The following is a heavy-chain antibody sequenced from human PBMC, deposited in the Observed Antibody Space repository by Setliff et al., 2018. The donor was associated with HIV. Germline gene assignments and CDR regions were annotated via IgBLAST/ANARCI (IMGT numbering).Heavy chain of an antibody. J-gene: IGHJ4*02. V-gene: IGHV1-8*01. CDR2: MNPNSGNT. CDR3: ARGSRGYSAYDVGRFVS. Sequence: ASVKVSCKASGYTFTSYDINWVRQATGQGLEWMGWMNPNSGNTGHAPKFQGRVTMTKNTSINTAYMELNSLRSEDTAMYYCARGSRGYSAYDVGRFVSWGQGTLVTVSS. D-gene: IGHD5-12*01. CDR1: GYTFTSYD.